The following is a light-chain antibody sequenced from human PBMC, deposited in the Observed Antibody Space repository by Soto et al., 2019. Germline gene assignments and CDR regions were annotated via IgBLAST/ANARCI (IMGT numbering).Light chain of an antibody. CDR1: QGVRSD. CDR3: QQYSKWPLT. V-gene: IGKV3-15*01. Sequence: EIAMTQSPDTLSVSPGDRATLSCRASQGVRSDLAWYQQKAGQSPRLLIYGASTRAAETPARFSGSGSETEVTLTISSLQAEDFAVYYCQQYSKWPLTFGGGTKVEIK. CDR2: GAS. J-gene: IGKJ4*01.